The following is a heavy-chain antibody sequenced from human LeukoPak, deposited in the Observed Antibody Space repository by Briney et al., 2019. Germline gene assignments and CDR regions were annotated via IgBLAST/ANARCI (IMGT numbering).Heavy chain of an antibody. CDR2: MSPVSGIG. V-gene: IGHV1-8*01. J-gene: IGHJ4*02. CDR3: ARAPMGTAVLY. CDR1: GYTFTSYD. D-gene: IGHD1/OR15-1a*01. Sequence: ASVKVSCKASGYTFTSYDINWVRQATGQGLEWMGWMSPVSGIGGSAQRFQGRVTLTRDTSISTAYMEVSNLRSDDTAFYYCARAPMGTAVLYWGQGTLVTVSS.